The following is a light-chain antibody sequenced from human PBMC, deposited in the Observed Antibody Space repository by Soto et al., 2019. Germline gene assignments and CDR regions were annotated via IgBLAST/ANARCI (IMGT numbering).Light chain of an antibody. CDR2: AAS. CDR1: QSVSSY. CDR3: QQRART. Sequence: ERVMTQSPATLSLSPGEIAALSCRASQSVSSYLAWYQQKPGQAPRLLIYAASNRATGIPARFSGSGSGTDFTLTISSLEPEDFAVYYCQQRARTFGQGTKVDIK. J-gene: IGKJ1*01. V-gene: IGKV3-11*01.